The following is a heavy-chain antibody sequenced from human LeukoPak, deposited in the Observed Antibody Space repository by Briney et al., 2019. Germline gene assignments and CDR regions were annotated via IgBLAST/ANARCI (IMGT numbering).Heavy chain of an antibody. CDR1: GGSISGTNW. V-gene: IGHV4-39*01. D-gene: IGHD2-15*01. CDR2: IYYSGST. Sequence: SETLSLTCGVSGGSISGTNWWSWVRQPPGKGLEWIGSIYYSGSTYYNPSLKSRVTISVDTSKNQFSLKLSSVTAADTAVYYCAKGGYCSGGSCYSGFDYWGQGTLVTVSS. J-gene: IGHJ4*02. CDR3: AKGGYCSGGSCYSGFDY.